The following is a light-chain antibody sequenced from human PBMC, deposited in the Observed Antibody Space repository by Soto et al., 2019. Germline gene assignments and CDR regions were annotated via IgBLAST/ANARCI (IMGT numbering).Light chain of an antibody. J-gene: IGKJ5*01. CDR3: QQRSNWPVT. Sequence: EIVLTQSPATLSLSPGERATLSCRASQSVSSYLAWYQQKHGQAPRLLIYDASNRATGIPARFSGSGSGTDFTLTISSLEPEAFAVYYCQQRSNWPVTFGQGTRLEIK. V-gene: IGKV3-11*01. CDR1: QSVSSY. CDR2: DAS.